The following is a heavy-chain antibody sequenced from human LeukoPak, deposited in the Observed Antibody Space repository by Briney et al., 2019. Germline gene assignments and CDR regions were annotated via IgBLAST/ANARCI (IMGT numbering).Heavy chain of an antibody. J-gene: IGHJ4*02. Sequence: GESLKISCKGSGYSFTSYWIGWVRQMPGKGLEWMGIIYPGDSDTRYSPSFQGQVTISADKSISTAYLQWSSLKASDTAMYYCVSPYDRSGYLPRYFDYWGQGTLVTVSS. CDR2: IYPGDSDT. D-gene: IGHD3-22*01. CDR3: VSPYDRSGYLPRYFDY. V-gene: IGHV5-51*01. CDR1: GYSFTSYW.